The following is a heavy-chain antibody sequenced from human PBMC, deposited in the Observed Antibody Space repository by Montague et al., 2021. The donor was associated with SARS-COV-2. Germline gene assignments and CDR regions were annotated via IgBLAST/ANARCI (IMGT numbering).Heavy chain of an antibody. CDR3: ARDSSSWYYWFDP. CDR1: GGSLSGYH. V-gene: IGHV4-39*01. CDR2: LYYTGST. D-gene: IGHD6-13*01. Sequence: SETLSLTCGVSGGSLSGYHWSWIRQPPGKGLEWIGSLYYTGSTYYNPSLKSRVTISVDTSKNQFSLKLSSVTAADTAVYYCARDSSSWYYWFDPWGQGTLVTVSS. J-gene: IGHJ5*02.